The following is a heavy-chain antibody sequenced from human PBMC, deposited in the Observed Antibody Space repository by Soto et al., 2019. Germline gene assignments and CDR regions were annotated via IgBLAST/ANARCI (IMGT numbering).Heavy chain of an antibody. CDR1: GYTFTSYG. V-gene: IGHV1-18*01. CDR2: ISAYNGNT. D-gene: IGHD5-12*01. J-gene: IGHJ4*02. Sequence: ASVKVSCKASGYTFTSYGISWVRQAPGQGLEWMGWISAYNGNTNYAQKLQGRVTMTTDTSTSTAYMELRSLRSDDTAVYYCARDLPNGYAPGGGSYYFDYWGQGTLVTVSS. CDR3: ARDLPNGYAPGGGSYYFDY.